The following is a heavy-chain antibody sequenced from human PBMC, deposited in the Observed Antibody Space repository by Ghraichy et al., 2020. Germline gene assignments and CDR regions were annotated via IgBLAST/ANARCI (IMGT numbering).Heavy chain of an antibody. V-gene: IGHV3-30*18. J-gene: IGHJ4*02. Sequence: GGSLRLSCAASGFTFTGFGRHWVRQAPGKGLEWVALISYDGSTEYYADSVKGRFTISRDNSKDTVYLQMSSLRAEDTAVYYCVKDESLRSSGTYGVLWGQGTLVAVSS. CDR3: VKDESLRSSGTYGVL. CDR2: ISYDGSTE. D-gene: IGHD3-10*01. CDR1: GFTFTGFG.